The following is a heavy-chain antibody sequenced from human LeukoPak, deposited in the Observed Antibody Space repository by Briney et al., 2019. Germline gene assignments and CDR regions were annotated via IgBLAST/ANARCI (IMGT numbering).Heavy chain of an antibody. Sequence: GGSLRLSCAASGFTVSSNYMSWVRQAPGKGLEWVSVIYSDGCTDYADSVKGRFTISRDNSKNTLFLQMDSLRAEDKAVYYCAVTSRILIKCFDYWGRGTLATVS. D-gene: IGHD3-10*01. CDR1: GFTVSSNY. CDR3: AVTSRILIKCFDY. CDR2: IYSDGCT. J-gene: IGHJ4*02. V-gene: IGHV3-53*01.